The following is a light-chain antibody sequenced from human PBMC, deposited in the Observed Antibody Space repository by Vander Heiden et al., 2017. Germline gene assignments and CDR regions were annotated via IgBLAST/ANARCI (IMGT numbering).Light chain of an antibody. J-gene: IGKJ1*01. CDR2: GAS. Sequence: DIQMTQSPSSLSASVGDRVTITCRASQNIGFYLNWYRQKPGKAPNFLISGASDLQSGVPARFSGSGSGTDFTLTISSLQAEDSATYYCQHSYDIPRTFGQGTKVEI. CDR3: QHSYDIPRT. V-gene: IGKV1-39*01. CDR1: QNIGFY.